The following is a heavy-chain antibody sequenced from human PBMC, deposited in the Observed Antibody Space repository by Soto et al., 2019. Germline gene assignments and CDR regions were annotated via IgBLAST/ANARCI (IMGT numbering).Heavy chain of an antibody. CDR1: GFSLTTQGVH. CDR2: IYWDANE. Sequence: QITLKESGPTLVKPTQTLTLTCTFSGFSLTTQGVHVGWIRQPPGKALEWLALIYWDANELYSPSLKHRLTITKDTSKSEVVLTLATVDPVDTATYYCVYRDFSDYFFQSWGQGILVNVSS. CDR3: VYRDFSDYFFQS. D-gene: IGHD4-17*01. J-gene: IGHJ4*02. V-gene: IGHV2-5*02.